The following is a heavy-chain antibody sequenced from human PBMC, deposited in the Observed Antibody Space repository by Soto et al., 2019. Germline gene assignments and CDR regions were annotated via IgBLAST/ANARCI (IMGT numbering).Heavy chain of an antibody. J-gene: IGHJ4*02. Sequence: NPGGSLRLSCAASGFTFSNAWMSWVRQAPGKGLEWVGRIKSKTDGGTTDYAAPVKGRFTISRDDSKNTLYLQMNSLKTEDTAVYYCTTAAYVWGSYRRKDFDYWGQGTLVTVSS. CDR2: IKSKTDGGTT. D-gene: IGHD3-16*02. CDR3: TTAAYVWGSYRRKDFDY. CDR1: GFTFSNAW. V-gene: IGHV3-15*01.